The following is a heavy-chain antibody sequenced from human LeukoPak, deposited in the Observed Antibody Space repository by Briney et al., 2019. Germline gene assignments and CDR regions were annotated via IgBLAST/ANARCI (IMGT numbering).Heavy chain of an antibody. CDR1: GYTFTSYG. CDR2: ISAYNGNT. CDR3: ARGLDSSSWTGWWFDP. Sequence: ASVKVSCKASGYTFTSYGISWVRQAPGQGLEWMGWISAYNGNTNYAQKLQGRVTMTTDTSTSTAYMELRSLRSDDTAVYYCARGLDSSSWTGWWFDPWGQGTLVTVSS. J-gene: IGHJ5*02. D-gene: IGHD6-13*01. V-gene: IGHV1-18*01.